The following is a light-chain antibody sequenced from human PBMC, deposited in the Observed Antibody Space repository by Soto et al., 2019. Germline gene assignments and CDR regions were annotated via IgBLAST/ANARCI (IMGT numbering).Light chain of an antibody. J-gene: IGKJ4*01. V-gene: IGKV1-33*01. CDR3: QQYDNLPIT. Sequence: DIQMTQSPSSLSASVGDRVTITCQASQDISNYLKWYQQKPGKAPKLLIYDASNLETGDPSRFSGSGSGTDFTFTISSLQPEDIATYYCQQYDNLPITFGGGTKVEIK. CDR2: DAS. CDR1: QDISNY.